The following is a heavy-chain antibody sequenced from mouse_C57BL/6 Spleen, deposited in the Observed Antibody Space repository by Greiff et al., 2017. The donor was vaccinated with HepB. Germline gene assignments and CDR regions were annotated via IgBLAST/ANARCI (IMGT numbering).Heavy chain of an antibody. CDR3: ARLGMVTTRVYFDY. CDR1: GFTFSSYG. D-gene: IGHD2-2*01. J-gene: IGHJ2*01. CDR2: ISSGGSYT. V-gene: IGHV5-6*01. Sequence: EVMLVESGGDLVKPGGSLKLSCAASGFTFSSYGMSWVRQTPDKRLEWVATISSGGSYTDYPDSVKGRFTISRDNATNTLYLQMSSLKSEDTAMYYCARLGMVTTRVYFDYWGQGTTLTVSS.